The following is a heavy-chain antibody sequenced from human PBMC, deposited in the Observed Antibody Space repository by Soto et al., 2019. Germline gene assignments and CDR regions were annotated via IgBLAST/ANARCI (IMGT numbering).Heavy chain of an antibody. Sequence: SETLSLTCTVSGGSISSGGYYWSWIRQHPGKGLEWIGYIYYSGSTYYNPSLKSRVTISVDTFKNQFSLKLSSVTAADTAVYYCARASSGYYLNWFDPWGQGTLVTVSS. D-gene: IGHD3-22*01. CDR2: IYYSGST. V-gene: IGHV4-31*03. CDR3: ARASSGYYLNWFDP. J-gene: IGHJ5*02. CDR1: GGSISSGGYY.